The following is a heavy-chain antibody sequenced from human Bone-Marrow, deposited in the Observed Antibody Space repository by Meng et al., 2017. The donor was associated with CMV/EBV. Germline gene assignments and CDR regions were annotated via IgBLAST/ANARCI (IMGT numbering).Heavy chain of an antibody. V-gene: IGHV3-7*01. CDR2: IKYDGSEI. Sequence: GESLKISCAASGFTFSGYWMSWVRQPPGKGLEWVANIKYDGSEIDYVDSVEGRFTTSRDNAKNSLYLQMNSLRVEDTAVYYCARGTLRRSDSWGQGPLVTFYS. CDR3: ARGTLRRSDS. D-gene: IGHD3-3*01. J-gene: IGHJ4*02. CDR1: GFTFSGYW.